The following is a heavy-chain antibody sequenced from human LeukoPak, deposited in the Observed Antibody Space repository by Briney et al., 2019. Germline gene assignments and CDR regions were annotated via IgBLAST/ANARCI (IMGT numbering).Heavy chain of an antibody. J-gene: IGHJ4*02. D-gene: IGHD3-22*01. Sequence: ASVKVSCKASGYTFTSYGFSWVRQAPGQGLEWMGWISAYNGDTKYAQKLQGRVTMTTDTSTSTSYMELRSLRFDDTAVYYCARDSYDSSGNYLDYWGQGTLVTVSS. CDR1: GYTFTSYG. V-gene: IGHV1-18*01. CDR3: ARDSYDSSGNYLDY. CDR2: ISAYNGDT.